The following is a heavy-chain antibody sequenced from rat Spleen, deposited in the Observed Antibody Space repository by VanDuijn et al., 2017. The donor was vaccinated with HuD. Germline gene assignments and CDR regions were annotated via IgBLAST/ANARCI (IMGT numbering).Heavy chain of an antibody. CDR1: GFTFSDYN. Sequence: EVRLVESGGGLVRPGRSLKLSCVASGFTFSDYNMAWVRQAPKKGLEWVATISYDGRSTYYRDSVKGRFTVSRGNAKSTLYLQMDSLRAEEPATYYCARHEVITTRGYFDYWGQGVMVTVSS. CDR3: ARHEVITTRGYFDY. V-gene: IGHV5-7*01. J-gene: IGHJ2*01. D-gene: IGHD1-10*01. CDR2: ISYDGRST.